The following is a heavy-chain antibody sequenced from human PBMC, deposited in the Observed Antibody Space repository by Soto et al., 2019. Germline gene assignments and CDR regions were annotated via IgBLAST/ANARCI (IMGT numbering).Heavy chain of an antibody. D-gene: IGHD4-17*01. Sequence: EVQLVESGGGLVQPGGSLRLSCAASGFTVSSNYMSWVRQAPGKGLEWVSVIYSGGSRYYADSVKGRFTISRDNSKNTLYLQMNSLRAEDTAVYYCARGTSRRTVTTDYWGQGTLVTVSS. V-gene: IGHV3-66*01. CDR1: GFTVSSNY. CDR3: ARGTSRRTVTTDY. CDR2: IYSGGSR. J-gene: IGHJ4*02.